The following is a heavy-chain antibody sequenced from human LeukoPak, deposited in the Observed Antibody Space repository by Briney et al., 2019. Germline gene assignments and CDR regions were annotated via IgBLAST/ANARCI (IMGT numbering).Heavy chain of an antibody. D-gene: IGHD2-2*01. V-gene: IGHV3-30*18. J-gene: IGHJ4*02. Sequence: GGSLRLSCAASGFTFSNYGMHWVRQAPGKGLEWVAMISFDGSREYYVDSVKGRFTISRDNTKNTLYLQMNRLRAEETAFYYCAKDRGDQLLFYWGQGTLVTVSS. CDR3: AKDRGDQLLFY. CDR1: GFTFSNYG. CDR2: ISFDGSRE.